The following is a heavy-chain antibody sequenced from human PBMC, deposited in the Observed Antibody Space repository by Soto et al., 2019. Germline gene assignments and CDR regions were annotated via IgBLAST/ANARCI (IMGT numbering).Heavy chain of an antibody. CDR3: VKDPWDMPATGTFLDH. Sequence: PGGSLRLSCEASGFTFSSYAMNWVRQAPGKGLEWVSATSGSGGSTYYADSVKGRFTISRDNSKNTLYLQMNGLRAEDTAVYYSVKDPWDMPATGTFLDHWGQGSLVTVSS. J-gene: IGHJ5*02. D-gene: IGHD6-13*01. CDR1: GFTFSSYA. CDR2: TSGSGGST. V-gene: IGHV3-23*01.